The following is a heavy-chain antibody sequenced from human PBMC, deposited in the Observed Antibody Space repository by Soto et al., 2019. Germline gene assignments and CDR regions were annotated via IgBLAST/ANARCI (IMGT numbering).Heavy chain of an antibody. D-gene: IGHD7-27*01. CDR3: ARGRYCLTVRCFPNWFDS. Sequence: HSDSPSLVSAFCGDCVSIFEFFLALISQPPGQALEYIGYIYKSATTYYNPSFESRVAISVDTSKSQFSLNVTSVTAADTAVYFCARGRYCLTVRCFPNWFDSWGQGALDTVTS. V-gene: IGHV4-30-4*02. CDR2: IYKSATT. CDR1: GDCVSIFEFF. J-gene: IGHJ5*01.